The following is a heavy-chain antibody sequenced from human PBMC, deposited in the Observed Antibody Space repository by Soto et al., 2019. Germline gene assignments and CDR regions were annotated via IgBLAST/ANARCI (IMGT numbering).Heavy chain of an antibody. CDR1: GFSLSTSGMR. Sequence: SCPTLVNPTQTLTLTCTFSGFSLSTSGMRXSWIRQPPGKALEWLARIDWDDDKFYSTSLKTRLTISKDTSKNQVVLTMTNMDPVDTATYYCARTTGGYSGYGFDYWGQGTLVTVSS. D-gene: IGHD5-12*01. V-gene: IGHV2-70*04. CDR2: IDWDDDK. J-gene: IGHJ4*02. CDR3: ARTTGGYSGYGFDY.